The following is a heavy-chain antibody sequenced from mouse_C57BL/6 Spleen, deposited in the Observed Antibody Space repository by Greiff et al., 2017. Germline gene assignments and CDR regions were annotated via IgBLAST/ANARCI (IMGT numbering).Heavy chain of an antibody. CDR1: GFTFSSYA. Sequence: EVKLMESGGGLVKPGGSLKLSCAASGFTFSSYAMSWVRQTPAKRLEWVATISDGGSYTYYPDNVKGRFTISRDNAKNNLYLQMSHLKSEDTAMYYCARGSNYLDYWGQGTTLTVSS. CDR2: ISDGGSYT. J-gene: IGHJ2*01. D-gene: IGHD5-1*01. CDR3: ARGSNYLDY. V-gene: IGHV5-4*03.